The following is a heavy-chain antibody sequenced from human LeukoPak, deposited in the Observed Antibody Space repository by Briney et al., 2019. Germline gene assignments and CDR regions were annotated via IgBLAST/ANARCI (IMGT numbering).Heavy chain of an antibody. D-gene: IGHD1-26*01. CDR2: IYYSGST. J-gene: IGHJ3*02. Sequence: SETLSLTCTVSGGSISSYYWSWIRQPPGKGLEWIGYIYYSGSTNYNPSLKSRVTISVDTSKNQFSLKLSSVTAADTAVYYCARDALEVVGGPDAFDIWGQGTMVTVSS. CDR3: ARDALEVVGGPDAFDI. V-gene: IGHV4-59*01. CDR1: GGSISSYY.